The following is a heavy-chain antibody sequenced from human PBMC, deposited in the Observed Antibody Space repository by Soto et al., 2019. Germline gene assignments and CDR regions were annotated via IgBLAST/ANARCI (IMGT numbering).Heavy chain of an antibody. D-gene: IGHD3-10*01. CDR3: ARDDYGSGSYYSSFYYYYYGMDV. CDR2: ISSSGSTI. J-gene: IGHJ6*02. Sequence: EVQLVESGGGLVQPGGSLRLSCAASGFTFSSYEMNWVRQAPGKGLEWVSYISSSGSTIYYADSVKGRFTISRDNAKNSLYLQMNSLRAEDTAVYYCARDDYGSGSYYSSFYYYYYGMDVWGQGTTVTVSS. CDR1: GFTFSSYE. V-gene: IGHV3-48*03.